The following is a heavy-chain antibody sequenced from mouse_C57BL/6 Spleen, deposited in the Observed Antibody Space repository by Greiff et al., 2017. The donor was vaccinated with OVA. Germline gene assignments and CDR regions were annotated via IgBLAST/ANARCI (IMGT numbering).Heavy chain of an antibody. D-gene: IGHD1-1*01. V-gene: IGHV1-15*01. Sequence: QVQLKESGAELVRPGASVTLSCKASGYTFTDYEMLWLKQTPVHGLEWIGAIDPETGGTASNQKFKGKAILTADKSSSTAYMELRSLTSEDSAVYYCTRKGYGKDYAMDYWGQGTSVTVSS. CDR3: TRKGYGKDYAMDY. CDR1: GYTFTDYE. CDR2: IDPETGGT. J-gene: IGHJ4*01.